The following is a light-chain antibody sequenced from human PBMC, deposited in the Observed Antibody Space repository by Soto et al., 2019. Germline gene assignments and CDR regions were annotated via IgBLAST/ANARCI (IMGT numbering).Light chain of an antibody. CDR3: QQYGSSPPWT. CDR1: QSVSSSY. V-gene: IGKV3-20*01. Sequence: EIVLTQSPGTLSLSPGERATLSCRASQSVSSSYLAWYQQKPGQAPRLLIYGASSRATGIPDRFSGSGSGTHFTLTISRLEPGDFAVYYCQQYGSSPPWTFGQGTKVEIK. J-gene: IGKJ1*01. CDR2: GAS.